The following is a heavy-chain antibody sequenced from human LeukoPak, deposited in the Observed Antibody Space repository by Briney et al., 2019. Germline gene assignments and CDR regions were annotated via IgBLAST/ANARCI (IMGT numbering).Heavy chain of an antibody. CDR2: INPNSGGT. V-gene: IGHV1-2*02. CDR3: ARGTSSGWYVRGSKFDY. J-gene: IGHJ4*02. D-gene: IGHD6-19*01. Sequence: GASVKVSCKASGYTFTGYYMHWVRQAPGQGLEWMGWINPNSGGTNYAQKFQGGVTMTRDTSISTAYMELSRLRSDDTAVYYCARGTSSGWYVRGSKFDYWGQGTLVTVSS. CDR1: GYTFTGYY.